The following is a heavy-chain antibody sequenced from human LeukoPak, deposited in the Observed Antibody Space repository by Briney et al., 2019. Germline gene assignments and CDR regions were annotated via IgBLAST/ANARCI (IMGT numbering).Heavy chain of an antibody. J-gene: IGHJ4*02. Sequence: GRSLRLSCAASGFAVSSNHMSWVRQAPGKGLEWVSIIYSGGSTYYADSVKGRFTISADNSKNTLYLQINSLSAEDTAMYYCARDRTTTMAGTNDYWGQGTLVTVSS. V-gene: IGHV3-66*01. CDR2: IYSGGST. D-gene: IGHD6-19*01. CDR1: GFAVSSNH. CDR3: ARDRTTTMAGTNDY.